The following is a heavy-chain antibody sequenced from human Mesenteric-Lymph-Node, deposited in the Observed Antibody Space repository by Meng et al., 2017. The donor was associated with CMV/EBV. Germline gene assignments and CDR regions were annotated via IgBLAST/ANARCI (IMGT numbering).Heavy chain of an antibody. CDR2: VNPSNGAT. V-gene: IGHV1-2*06. CDR3: ARGLGEQQLSPDY. Sequence: CNAFGYTFTDSYAHWVRPAPGQGFAWLGRVNPSNGATPYAQKFQGRVTMTRDTSINTSYMELRTLGSDDTAVYYCARGLGEQQLSPDYWGQGTLVTVSS. J-gene: IGHJ4*02. D-gene: IGHD3-16*01. CDR1: GYTFTDSY.